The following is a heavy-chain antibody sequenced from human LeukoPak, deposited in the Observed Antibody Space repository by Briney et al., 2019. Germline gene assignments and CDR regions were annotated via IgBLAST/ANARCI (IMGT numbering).Heavy chain of an antibody. V-gene: IGHV3-9*01. CDR3: AKSVSGSYYYFDY. J-gene: IGHJ4*02. D-gene: IGHD1-26*01. Sequence: GGSLRLSYAASGFTFDDYAMHWVRQAPGKGLEWVSGISWNSGSIGYADSVKGRFTISRDNAKNSLYLQMNSLRAEDTALYYCAKSVSGSYYYFDYWGQGTLVTVSS. CDR1: GFTFDDYA. CDR2: ISWNSGSI.